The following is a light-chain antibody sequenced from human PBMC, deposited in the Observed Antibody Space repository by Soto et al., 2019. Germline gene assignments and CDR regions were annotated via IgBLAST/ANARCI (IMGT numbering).Light chain of an antibody. J-gene: IGKJ1*01. V-gene: IGKV1-5*01. CDR1: QSISNW. CDR2: DAS. CDR3: QQYNDYSPWT. Sequence: DIQMTQSPSTLSASLGDRVTVTCRASQSISNWLAWYQQKPGKAPNLLIYDASNLESGVPSRFSGSGSRTEFTLTISSLQPDDFATYYCQQYNDYSPWTFGQGTKVEIK.